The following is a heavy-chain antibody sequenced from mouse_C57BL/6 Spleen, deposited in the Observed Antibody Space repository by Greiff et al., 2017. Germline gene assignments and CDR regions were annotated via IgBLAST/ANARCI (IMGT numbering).Heavy chain of an antibody. CDR3: ARSDYDDY. D-gene: IGHD2-4*01. Sequence: QVQLQQSGPELVKPGASVKISCKASGYAFSSSWMNWVKQRPGKGLEWIGRINPGGGDTNYNGKFKGKDTLTADKSSSTAYMQLSSLTSEDSAVYVCARSDYDDYWGQGTTLTVSS. CDR2: INPGGGDT. V-gene: IGHV1-82*01. CDR1: GYAFSSSW. J-gene: IGHJ2*01.